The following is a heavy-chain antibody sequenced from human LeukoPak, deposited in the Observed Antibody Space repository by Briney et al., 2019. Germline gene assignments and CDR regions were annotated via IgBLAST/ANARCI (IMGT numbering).Heavy chain of an antibody. V-gene: IGHV3-7*01. J-gene: IGHJ4*02. Sequence: ETLSLTCTVSGGSISSGGYYWSWVRQAPGKGLEWVANIKQDGSEKYYVDSVKGRFTISRDNAKNSLYLQMNSLRAEDTAVYYCARVGLQYSNQLVDYWGQGTLVTVSS. CDR1: GGSISSGGYY. CDR3: ARVGLQYSNQLVDY. CDR2: IKQDGSEK. D-gene: IGHD4-11*01.